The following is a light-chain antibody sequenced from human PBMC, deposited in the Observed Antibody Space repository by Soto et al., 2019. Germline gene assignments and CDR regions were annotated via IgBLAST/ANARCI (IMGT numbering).Light chain of an antibody. V-gene: IGKV3-20*01. J-gene: IGKJ1*01. CDR2: DAS. Sequence: EIVMTQSPATLSVSPGERATLSCRASQSVSSKLAWYQHKPGQAPRLLIYDASNRATGIPDRFSGSGSGTDFTLTISRLEPEDFAVYYCQQYGSSGTFGQGTKVDIK. CDR1: QSVSSK. CDR3: QQYGSSGT.